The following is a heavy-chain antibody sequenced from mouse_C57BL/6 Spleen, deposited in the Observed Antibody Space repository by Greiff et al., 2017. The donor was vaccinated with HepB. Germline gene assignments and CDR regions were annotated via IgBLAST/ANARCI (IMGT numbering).Heavy chain of an antibody. J-gene: IGHJ1*03. V-gene: IGHV1-52*01. CDR1: GYTFTSYW. D-gene: IGHD1-1*01. CDR2: IDPSDSET. Sequence: QVQLKQPGAELVRPGSSVKLSCKASGYTFTSYWMHWVKQRPIQGLEWIGNIDPSDSETHYNQKFKDKATLTVDKSSSTAYMQLSSLTSEDSAVYYCARGIYYGSSYEYFDVWGTGTTVTVSS. CDR3: ARGIYYGSSYEYFDV.